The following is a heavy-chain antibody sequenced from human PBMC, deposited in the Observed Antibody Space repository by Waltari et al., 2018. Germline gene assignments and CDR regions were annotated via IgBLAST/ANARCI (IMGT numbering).Heavy chain of an antibody. CDR1: GFTFSNFG. Sequence: QVNLVESGGGVVQPGGSLSLSCTTSGFTFSNFGMHWVRQAPGKGLGWVALIWCDGSVKFYADSVRGPFTISRDNSARTLYLDMDSLRLDDTAMYYCAKDAFGNTYLDFWGQGTLVTVSS. D-gene: IGHD2-2*02. J-gene: IGHJ4*02. V-gene: IGHV3-30*02. CDR3: AKDAFGNTYLDF. CDR2: IWCDGSVK.